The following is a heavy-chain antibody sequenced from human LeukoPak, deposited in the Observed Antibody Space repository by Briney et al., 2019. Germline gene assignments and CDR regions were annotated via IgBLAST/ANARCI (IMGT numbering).Heavy chain of an antibody. Sequence: GGSLRLSCAASGFTVSSNYMSWVRQAPGKGLEWVSVIYSGGSTYYADSVKGRFTISRDNSKNTLYLQMNSLRAEDTAVYYCAKFRRIAAVLAGFDYWGQGTLVTVSS. CDR2: IYSGGST. CDR3: AKFRRIAAVLAGFDY. V-gene: IGHV3-66*01. J-gene: IGHJ4*02. CDR1: GFTVSSNY. D-gene: IGHD6-13*01.